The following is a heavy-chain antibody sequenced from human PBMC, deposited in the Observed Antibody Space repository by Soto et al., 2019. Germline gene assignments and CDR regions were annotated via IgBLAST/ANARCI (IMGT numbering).Heavy chain of an antibody. CDR2: MNPNRGNT. CDR3: ERQMTTRGMDD. V-gene: IGHV1-8*02. Sequence: QVHLVQSGAEVKKPGASVKVSCKASGYTFTSYDINWVRQATGQGLEWMGWMNPNRGNTGYAQTFQGRVTMTRSTSVCTAYMELSSLRSEDAAVYYCERQMTTRGMDDWGQGTTVTVSS. D-gene: IGHD1-1*01. CDR1: GYTFTSYD. J-gene: IGHJ6*02.